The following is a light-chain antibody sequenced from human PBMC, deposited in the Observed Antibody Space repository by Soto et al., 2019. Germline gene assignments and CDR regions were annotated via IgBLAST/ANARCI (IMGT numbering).Light chain of an antibody. CDR2: DVS. V-gene: IGLV2-11*01. CDR1: SSDVGGYNY. CDR3: CSYAGSSLWV. Sequence: QSALTQSRSVSGSPGQSVTISCTGTSSDVGGYNYVSWYQQHPGKAPQLVIYDVSKRPSGVPDRFSGSKSGNTASLTISGLQAEDEADYYCCSYAGSSLWVFGGGTKLTVL. J-gene: IGLJ3*02.